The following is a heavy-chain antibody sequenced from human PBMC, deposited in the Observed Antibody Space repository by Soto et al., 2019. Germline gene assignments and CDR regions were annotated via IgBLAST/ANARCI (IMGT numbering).Heavy chain of an antibody. D-gene: IGHD3-10*01. V-gene: IGHV3-64D*06. CDR2: ISSNGGST. CDR3: VSPGPNLLWFGELFVY. Sequence: GGSLRLSCSASGFTFSSYAMHWVRQAPGKGLEYVSAISSNGGSTYYADSVKGRFTISRDNSKNTLYLQMSSLRAEDTAVYYCVSPGPNLLWFGELFVYWGQGTLVTVSS. J-gene: IGHJ4*02. CDR1: GFTFSSYA.